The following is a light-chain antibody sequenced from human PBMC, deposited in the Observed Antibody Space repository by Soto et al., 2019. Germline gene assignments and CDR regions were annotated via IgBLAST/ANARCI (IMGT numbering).Light chain of an antibody. V-gene: IGLV2-14*01. Sequence: QSALTQPASVSGSPGQSITISCTGTSSAVGGYNYVSWYQQHPGKAPKLMIYEVSNRPSGVSNRFSGSKPGNTASLTISGLQAEDEADYYCSSYTSSSARVFGGGTKVTVL. J-gene: IGLJ2*01. CDR3: SSYTSSSARV. CDR1: SSAVGGYNY. CDR2: EVS.